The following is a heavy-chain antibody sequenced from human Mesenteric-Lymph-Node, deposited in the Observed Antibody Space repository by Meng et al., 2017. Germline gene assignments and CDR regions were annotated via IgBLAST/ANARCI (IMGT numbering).Heavy chain of an antibody. CDR2: VHHLGDT. D-gene: IGHD1-1*01. CDR3: GRDQGRQLINH. Sequence: LPQWYPGLVTPSETLPPTCNVAGYSISSDIGLRWVRQPPGKGLESIGEVHHLGDTNYNPSLKSRVVISVDRSKNQFSLNLSSVTAADTAVYYCGRDQGRQLINHWGQGTLVTVSS. J-gene: IGHJ4*02. CDR1: GYSISSDIG. V-gene: IGHV4-4*02.